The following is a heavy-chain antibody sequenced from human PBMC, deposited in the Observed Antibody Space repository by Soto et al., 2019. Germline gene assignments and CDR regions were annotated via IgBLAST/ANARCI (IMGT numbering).Heavy chain of an antibody. Sequence: QVQLVQSGAEVKKSGYSVKVACKVSGDTFSNYAINWVRRAPGQGLEWMGAIVPIFRTTNYAQKFQGRVTIPADESTITAYVELSRLRSDDTATYYCAREASAPGTFMEAASDIWGQGAKVTVSS. CDR2: IVPIFRTT. CDR3: AREASAPGTFMEAASDI. D-gene: IGHD2-15*01. V-gene: IGHV1-69*12. CDR1: GDTFSNYA. J-gene: IGHJ3*02.